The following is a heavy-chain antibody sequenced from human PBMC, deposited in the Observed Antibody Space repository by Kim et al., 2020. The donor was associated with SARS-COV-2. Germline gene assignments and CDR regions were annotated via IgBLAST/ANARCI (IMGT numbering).Heavy chain of an antibody. V-gene: IGHV3-7*01. Sequence: GGSLRLSCAASGFTFSSYWMSWVRQAPGKGLEWVANIKQDGSEKYYVDSVKGRFTISRDNAKNSLYLQMNSLRAEDTAVYYCARDPPFYGSGSYYPSYTDYWGQGTLVTVSS. D-gene: IGHD3-10*01. CDR3: ARDPPFYGSGSYYPSYTDY. J-gene: IGHJ4*02. CDR1: GFTFSSYW. CDR2: IKQDGSEK.